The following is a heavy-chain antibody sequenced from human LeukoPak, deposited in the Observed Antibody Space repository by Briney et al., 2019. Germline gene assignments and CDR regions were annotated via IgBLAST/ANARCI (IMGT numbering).Heavy chain of an antibody. CDR1: GFTVSDYY. Sequence: GGSLRLSCAASGFTVSDYYMSWIRQAPGKGLEWVSLISGDGGSTYYADSVKGRFTISRDNSKNSLYLQMNSLRTEDTALYYCAKAIGDNWFDPWGQGTLVTVSS. V-gene: IGHV3-43*02. D-gene: IGHD3-10*01. J-gene: IGHJ5*02. CDR3: AKAIGDNWFDP. CDR2: ISGDGGST.